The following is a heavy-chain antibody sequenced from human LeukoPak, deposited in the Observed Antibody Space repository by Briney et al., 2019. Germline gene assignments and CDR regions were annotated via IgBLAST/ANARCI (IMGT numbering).Heavy chain of an antibody. CDR3: ATDRDSRAAGGFDY. J-gene: IGHJ4*02. CDR1: GYTLTELS. D-gene: IGHD6-13*01. CDR2: FDPEDGEA. V-gene: IGHV1-24*01. Sequence: ASVKVSCKVSGYTLTELSMHWVRQAPGKGLEWMGGFDPEDGEAIYAQKFQGRVTMTEDTSTDTAYMELSSLRSEDTAVYYCATDRDSRAAGGFDYWGQGTLVTVSS.